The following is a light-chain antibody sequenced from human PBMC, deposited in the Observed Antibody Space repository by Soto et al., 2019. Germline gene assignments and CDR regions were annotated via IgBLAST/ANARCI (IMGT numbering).Light chain of an antibody. V-gene: IGLV2-11*01. CDR2: GVS. Sequence: QAVVTQPRSVSGSPGQSVTISCTGTSSDVGGYNYVSWYQQHPGKAPKLMIYGVSKGPSGVPDRFSGSKSGNTASLTISGLQAEDEADYYCCSYAGSYTWVFGGGTKLTVL. J-gene: IGLJ3*02. CDR1: SSDVGGYNY. CDR3: CSYAGSYTWV.